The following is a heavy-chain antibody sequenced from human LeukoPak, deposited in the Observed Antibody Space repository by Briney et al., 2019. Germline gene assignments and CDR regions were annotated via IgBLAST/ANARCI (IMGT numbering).Heavy chain of an antibody. Sequence: ASVKVSCKVSGYSRTDLSIHWVRQAPGKGLEWMGGFHPEDGDTSFAQKFQGRVTVTEDTSTDTAYMELSSLRSQDTAVYYCATAGRYDFWSGHPYWGKGTLVTVSS. V-gene: IGHV1-24*01. CDR1: GYSRTDLS. CDR3: ATAGRYDFWSGHPY. J-gene: IGHJ4*02. D-gene: IGHD3-3*01. CDR2: FHPEDGDT.